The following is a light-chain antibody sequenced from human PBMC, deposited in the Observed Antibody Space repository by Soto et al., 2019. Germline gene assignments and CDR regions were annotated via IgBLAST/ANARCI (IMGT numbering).Light chain of an antibody. CDR3: SSYAASNRLR. CDR1: TSDIGGYDY. J-gene: IGLJ2*01. V-gene: IGLV2-8*01. CDR2: EVN. Sequence: QSALTQPPSASGSPGQTVTISCSGTTSDIGGYDYVSWYQRHPGKAPKLMIFEVNNRPSGVPDRFSGSKSGNTASLTVSGLQVEDEAEYYCSSYAASNRLRFGGGTKLTVL.